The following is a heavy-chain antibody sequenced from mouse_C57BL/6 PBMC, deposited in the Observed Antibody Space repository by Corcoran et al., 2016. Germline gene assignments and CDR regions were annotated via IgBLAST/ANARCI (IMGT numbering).Heavy chain of an antibody. CDR2: ISYDGSN. CDR3: ARGGSGSSSYWYFDV. D-gene: IGHD1-1*01. V-gene: IGHV3-6*01. CDR1: GYSITSGYY. J-gene: IGHJ1*03. Sequence: DVQLQESGPGLVKPSQSLSLTCSVTGYSITSGYYWNWIRQFPGNKLEWMGYISYDGSNNYNPSLNNRISITRDTSKNQFFLKLNSVTTEDPATYYCARGGSGSSSYWYFDVWGTGTTVTVSS.